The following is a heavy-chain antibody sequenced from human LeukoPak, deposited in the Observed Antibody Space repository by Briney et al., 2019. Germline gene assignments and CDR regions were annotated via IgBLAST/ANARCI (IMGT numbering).Heavy chain of an antibody. Sequence: GGSLRLSCAASGFTSDTYNFNWVRQAPGKGLEWVASIRSYSSYIYYADSVKGRFTISRDDAQKSLYLQMNSLRAEDTAVYYCARVDSGWYFGYWGQGNPGHRLL. CDR2: IRSYSSYI. V-gene: IGHV3-21*01. D-gene: IGHD6-19*01. J-gene: IGHJ4*02. CDR1: GFTSDTYN. CDR3: ARVDSGWYFGY.